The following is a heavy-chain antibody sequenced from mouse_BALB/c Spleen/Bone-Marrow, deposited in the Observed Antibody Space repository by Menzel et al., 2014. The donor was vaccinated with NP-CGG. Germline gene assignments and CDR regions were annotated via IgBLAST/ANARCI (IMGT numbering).Heavy chain of an antibody. CDR3: TRREYYRYDRAMDY. Sequence: VKLQESGAELVKPGASVKLSCKASGYTFTSYYMYWVKQRPGQGLEWIGEINPSNGGTNFNEKFKSKATLTVDKSSSTAYMQISSLTSEDSAVYYCTRREYYRYDRAMDYWGQGTSVTVSS. J-gene: IGHJ4*01. V-gene: IGHV1S81*02. D-gene: IGHD2-14*01. CDR2: INPSNGGT. CDR1: GYTFTSYY.